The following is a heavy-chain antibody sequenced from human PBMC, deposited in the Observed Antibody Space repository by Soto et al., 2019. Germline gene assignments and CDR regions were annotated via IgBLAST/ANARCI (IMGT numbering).Heavy chain of an antibody. D-gene: IGHD5-18*01. CDR3: ARVPGGGTAMDYYYYGMDV. V-gene: IGHV1-69*13. J-gene: IGHJ6*02. CDR2: IIPIFGTA. Sequence: ASVKVSCKASGGTFSSYAISWVRQAPGQGLEWMGGIIPIFGTANYAQKFQGRVTITADESTSTAYMELSSLRSEDTAVYYCARVPGGGTAMDYYYYGMDVWGQGTTVTVSS. CDR1: GGTFSSYA.